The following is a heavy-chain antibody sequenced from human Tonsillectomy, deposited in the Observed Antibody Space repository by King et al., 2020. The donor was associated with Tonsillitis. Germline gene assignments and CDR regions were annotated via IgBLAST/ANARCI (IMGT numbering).Heavy chain of an antibody. Sequence: CEAAGDAGTGYGSSWVRQAPGQGRAWRGGISAYTGNTTYAQKLQGRLTMTTDTSTSTAYLELRSLRSDDTAVYYCASDNGSGSYYSSPFDYWGQGTLVTVSS. D-gene: IGHD3-10*01. CDR2: ISAYTGNT. CDR1: GDAGTGYG. J-gene: IGHJ4*01. V-gene: IGHV1-18*01. CDR3: ASDNGSGSYYSSPFDY.